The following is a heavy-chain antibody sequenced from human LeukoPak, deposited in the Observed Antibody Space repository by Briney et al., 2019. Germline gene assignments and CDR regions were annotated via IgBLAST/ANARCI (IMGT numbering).Heavy chain of an antibody. CDR2: INPSGGST. J-gene: IGHJ4*02. CDR1: GYTFTSYY. CDR3: ARVLDYGAVYFDY. Sequence: GASVKVSCKASGYTFTSYYMHWVRQAPGQGLEWMGIINPSGGSTSYAQKFQGRVTMTRDTSISTAYMELSRLRSDDTAVYYCARVLDYGAVYFDYWGQGTLVTVSS. D-gene: IGHD4-17*01. V-gene: IGHV1-46*01.